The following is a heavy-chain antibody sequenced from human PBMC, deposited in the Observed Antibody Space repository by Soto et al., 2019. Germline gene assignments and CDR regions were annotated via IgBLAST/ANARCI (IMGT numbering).Heavy chain of an antibody. CDR2: ISSSSSTI. V-gene: IGHV3-48*01. D-gene: IGHD6-6*01. CDR3: ARGDASIAARSGGIDI. Sequence: VQLVESGGGLVQPGGSLRLSCAASGFTFSSYSMNWVRQAPGKGLEWVSYISSSSSTIYYADSVKGRFTISRDNAKNSLYLQMNSLRAEDTAVYYCARGDASIAARSGGIDIWGQGTMVTVSS. CDR1: GFTFSSYS. J-gene: IGHJ3*02.